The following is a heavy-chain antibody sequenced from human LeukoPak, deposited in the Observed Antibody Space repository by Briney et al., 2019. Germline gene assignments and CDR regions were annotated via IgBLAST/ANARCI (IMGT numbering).Heavy chain of an antibody. D-gene: IGHD6-6*01. Sequence: KTGGSLRLSCAASGFTFSSCGMHWVRQAPGKGLEWVAFIRYDGRNKYYADSVKGRFTISRDNSKNTLYLQMNSLRAEDTAVYYCARYSSSSSFDPWGQGTLVTVSS. CDR2: IRYDGRNK. V-gene: IGHV3-30*02. J-gene: IGHJ5*02. CDR1: GFTFSSCG. CDR3: ARYSSSSSFDP.